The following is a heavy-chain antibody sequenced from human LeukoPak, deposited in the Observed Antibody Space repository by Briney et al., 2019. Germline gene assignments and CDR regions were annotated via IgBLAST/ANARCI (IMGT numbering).Heavy chain of an antibody. CDR3: AKGPGGYDYYYGMDV. Sequence: GGSLRLSCAASGFTFSSYGMHWVRQAPGKGLEWVAVISYDGSNKYYAESVKGRFTISRDNSKNTLYLQMNSLRAEDTAVYYCAKGPGGYDYYYGMDVWGQGTTVTVSS. D-gene: IGHD3-10*01. V-gene: IGHV3-30*18. J-gene: IGHJ6*02. CDR1: GFTFSSYG. CDR2: ISYDGSNK.